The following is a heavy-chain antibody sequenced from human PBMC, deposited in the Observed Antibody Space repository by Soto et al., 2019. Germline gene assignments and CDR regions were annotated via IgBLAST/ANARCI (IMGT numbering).Heavy chain of an antibody. CDR1: AGSISSGGYY. D-gene: IGHD5-12*01. CDR2: IYYSGST. Sequence: PSETLSLTCTVSAGSISSGGYYWSWIRQHPGKGLEWIGYIYYSGSTYYNPSLKSRVTISVDTSKNQFSLQLSSVTAADTAVYYCARVRYSGYEEWNYGMDVWGQGTTVTVSS. V-gene: IGHV4-31*03. CDR3: ARVRYSGYEEWNYGMDV. J-gene: IGHJ6*02.